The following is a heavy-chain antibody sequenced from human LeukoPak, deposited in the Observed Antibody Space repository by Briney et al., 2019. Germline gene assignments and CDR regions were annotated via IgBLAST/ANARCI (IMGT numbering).Heavy chain of an antibody. D-gene: IGHD6-19*01. J-gene: IGHJ4*02. CDR1: GGSIISYY. CDR2: ICDSGST. V-gene: IGHV4-4*08. CDR3: ASYSSGLRAFDY. Sequence: PSDTLPLTCTVSGGSIISYYWIWLRQPPGKALEWIGYICDSGSTYYNPSLKSRVTISVYTSKTQFSLKLSSVTAADTAVYDCASYSSGLRAFDYWGQGTLVTVSS.